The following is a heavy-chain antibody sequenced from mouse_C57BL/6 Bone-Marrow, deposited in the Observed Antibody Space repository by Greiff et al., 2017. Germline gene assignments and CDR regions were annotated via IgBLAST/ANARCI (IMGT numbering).Heavy chain of an antibody. Sequence: EVKLMESGGGLVQPKGSLKLSCAASGFSFNTYAMNWVRQAPGKGLEWVARIRSKSNNYATYYADSVKDRFTISRDDSESMLYLQMNNLKTEDTAMYYCVRQIYYYGSSYGWYFDVWGTGTTVTVSS. CDR1: GFSFNTYA. D-gene: IGHD1-1*01. CDR2: IRSKSNNYAT. V-gene: IGHV10-1*01. J-gene: IGHJ1*03. CDR3: VRQIYYYGSSYGWYFDV.